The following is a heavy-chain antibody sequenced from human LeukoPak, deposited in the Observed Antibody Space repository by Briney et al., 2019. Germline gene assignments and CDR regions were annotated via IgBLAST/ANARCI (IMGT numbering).Heavy chain of an antibody. Sequence: GGSLRLSCAASGFTFSSYAMSWVRQAPGKGLEWVSAISGSGGSTYYADSVKGRFTISRDNSKNTPYLQMNSLRAEDTAVYYCAKDHGTGDIVVVPAARWGQGTLVTVSS. D-gene: IGHD2-2*01. V-gene: IGHV3-23*01. CDR2: ISGSGGST. CDR3: AKDHGTGDIVVVPAAR. CDR1: GFTFSSYA. J-gene: IGHJ4*02.